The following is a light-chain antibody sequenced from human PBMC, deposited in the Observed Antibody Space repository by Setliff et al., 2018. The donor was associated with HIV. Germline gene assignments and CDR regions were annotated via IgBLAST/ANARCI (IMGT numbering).Light chain of an antibody. J-gene: IGKJ4*01. CDR3: QYYGRSPLT. CDR1: QSVGSGY. CDR2: GAS. V-gene: IGKV3-20*01. Sequence: EIVLTQSRGTLSLSPGERATLSCRASQSVGSGYLAWYQQRPGQAPRLLIYGASSRATGIPDRFSGRGSGADFTLTITGLEPEDFAVYYCQYYGRSPLTFGGGTKVDIK.